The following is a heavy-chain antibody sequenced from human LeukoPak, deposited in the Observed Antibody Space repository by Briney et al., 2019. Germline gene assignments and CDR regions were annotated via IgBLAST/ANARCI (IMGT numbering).Heavy chain of an antibody. CDR2: IYTSGST. CDR3: ARDSSGWYKRVDYFDY. V-gene: IGHV4-4*07. D-gene: IGHD6-19*01. Sequence: SETLSLTCTVSGGSIGSYYWSWIRQPAGKGLEWIGRIYTSGSTNYNPPLKSRVTMSVDTSKNQFSLKLSSVTAADTAVYYCARDSSGWYKRVDYFDYWGQGTLVTVSS. J-gene: IGHJ4*02. CDR1: GGSIGSYY.